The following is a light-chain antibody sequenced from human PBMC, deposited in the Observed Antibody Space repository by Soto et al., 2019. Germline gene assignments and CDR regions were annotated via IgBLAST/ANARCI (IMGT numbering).Light chain of an antibody. J-gene: IGKJ4*01. Sequence: EIVMTQSPATLSVSPGESATLSCRASQSISGNLAWYQQKPGLAPRLLIYHTSTRATGVPARFSGSGSGTEFSLTISSLQSEDSVVYYCQRYDNWPLTFGGGTKVEIK. V-gene: IGKV3-15*01. CDR3: QRYDNWPLT. CDR2: HTS. CDR1: QSISGN.